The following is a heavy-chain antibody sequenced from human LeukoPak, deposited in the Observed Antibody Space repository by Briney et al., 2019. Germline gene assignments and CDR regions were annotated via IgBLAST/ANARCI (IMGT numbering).Heavy chain of an antibody. CDR3: ARLSYSGSYYDN. V-gene: IGHV4-34*01. Sequence: SETLSLTCAVYGGSFSGYYWSWIRQPPGKGLEWIGEINHSGSTNYNPSLKSRVTISVDTSKNQFSLKLTSVTAADTAVYYCARLSYSGSYYDNWGQGTLVTVSS. CDR2: INHSGST. CDR1: GGSFSGYY. J-gene: IGHJ4*02. D-gene: IGHD1-26*01.